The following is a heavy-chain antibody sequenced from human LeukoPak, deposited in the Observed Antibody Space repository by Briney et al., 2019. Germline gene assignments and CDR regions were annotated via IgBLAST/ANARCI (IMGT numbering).Heavy chain of an antibody. CDR1: GGSISSGDYY. J-gene: IGHJ3*02. D-gene: IGHD4-17*01. V-gene: IGHV4-30-4*01. Sequence: SQTLSLTCTVSGGSISSGDYYWSWIRQPPGKVLEWIGYIYYSGSTYYNPSLRSRVTISVDTSKNQFSLKLSSVTAADTAVYYCARGWDYGDSDSPFDIWGQGTMVTVSS. CDR3: ARGWDYGDSDSPFDI. CDR2: IYYSGST.